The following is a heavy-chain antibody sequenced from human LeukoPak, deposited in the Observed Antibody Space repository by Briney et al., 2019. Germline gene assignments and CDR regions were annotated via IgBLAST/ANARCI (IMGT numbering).Heavy chain of an antibody. J-gene: IGHJ6*03. V-gene: IGHV3-48*03. D-gene: IGHD1-26*01. CDR1: GFTLSSYE. CDR2: ISSSGSTI. Sequence: GGSLRLSCAASGFTLSSYEINWLRQAPGKGLEGVSYISSSGSTIYYVDSVKGRFTISRDNSKNSLYLQMNSLRAEDTAVYYCARDPRNYYYMDVWGKGTTVTVSS. CDR3: ARDPRNYYYMDV.